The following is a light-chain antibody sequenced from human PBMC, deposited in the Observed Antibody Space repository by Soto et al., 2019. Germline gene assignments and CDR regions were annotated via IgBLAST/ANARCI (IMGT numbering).Light chain of an antibody. Sequence: EILMTQSPVTLSASPGERATLSCRASQSVSSNLAWYQQKPGQAPRLLISGASIRATGIPARFSGSGSGTEFTLTISSLQSEDFAVYYCQQYDNWPKTFGQGTKVDIK. V-gene: IGKV3-15*01. CDR1: QSVSSN. J-gene: IGKJ2*01. CDR2: GAS. CDR3: QQYDNWPKT.